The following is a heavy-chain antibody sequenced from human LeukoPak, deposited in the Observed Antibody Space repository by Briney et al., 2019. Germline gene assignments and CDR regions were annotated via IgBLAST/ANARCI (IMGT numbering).Heavy chain of an antibody. CDR2: IRYDGSNK. J-gene: IGHJ6*02. CDR1: GFTFSSYG. V-gene: IGHV3-30*02. CDR3: AKDLEYCSSTSCYDYYYGMDV. Sequence: GGSLRLSCAASGFTFSSYGMHWVRQAPGKGLEWVAFIRYDGSNKYYADSVKGRFTISGDNSKNTLYLQMNSLRAEDTAVYYCAKDLEYCSSTSCYDYYYGMDVWGQGTTVTVSS. D-gene: IGHD2-2*01.